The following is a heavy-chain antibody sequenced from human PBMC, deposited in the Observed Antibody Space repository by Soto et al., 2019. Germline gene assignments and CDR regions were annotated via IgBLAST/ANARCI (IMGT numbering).Heavy chain of an antibody. D-gene: IGHD3-22*01. V-gene: IGHV4-34*01. J-gene: IGHJ4*02. Sequence: PSETLSLTCAVYGGSFSGYYWSWIRQPPGKGLEWIGEINHSGSTNYNPSLKSRVTISVDTSKNQFSLKLSSVTAADTAVYCCARFEGHYDSRGLVYFDYWGQGTLVTVSS. CDR3: ARFEGHYDSRGLVYFDY. CDR1: GGSFSGYY. CDR2: INHSGST.